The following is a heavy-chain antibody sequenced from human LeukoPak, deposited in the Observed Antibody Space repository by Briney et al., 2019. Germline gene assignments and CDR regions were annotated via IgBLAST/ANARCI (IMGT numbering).Heavy chain of an antibody. CDR1: GFTFSSYG. J-gene: IGHJ3*02. CDR2: IWYDGSNK. V-gene: IGHV3-33*06. CDR3: AKDLMDDSSGYYPHDAFDI. Sequence: PGGSLRLSCAASGFTFSSYGMHWVRQAPGKGLEWVAVIWYDGSNKYYADSVKGRFTISRDNSKNTLYLQMNSLRAEDTAVYYCAKDLMDDSSGYYPHDAFDIWGQGTMVTDSS. D-gene: IGHD3-22*01.